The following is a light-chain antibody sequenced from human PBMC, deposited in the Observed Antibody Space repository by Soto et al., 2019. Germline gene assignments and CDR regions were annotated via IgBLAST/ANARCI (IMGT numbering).Light chain of an antibody. Sequence: QSALTQPASVSGSPGQSITISGTGSNSDIGGYNSVSWYQQHPGKAPKLLIFGVTNRPSGVSDRFSGSKSGNTASLTISALQAEDEADYYCTSYTSVTIVVFGGGTKLTVL. CDR2: GVT. J-gene: IGLJ2*01. CDR3: TSYTSVTIVV. V-gene: IGLV2-14*01. CDR1: NSDIGGYNS.